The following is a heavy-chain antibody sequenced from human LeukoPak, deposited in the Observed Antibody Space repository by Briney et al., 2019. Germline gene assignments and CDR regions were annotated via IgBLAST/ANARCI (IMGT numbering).Heavy chain of an antibody. V-gene: IGHV4-61*02. CDR1: GGSISSGSYY. CDR2: IYTSGST. CDR3: ARESYDFWSGYYPYFDY. Sequence: SETLSLTCTVPGGSISSGSYYWSWIRQPAGKGLEWIGRIYTSGSTNYNPSLKGRVTISVDTSKNQFSLKLSSVTAADTAVYYCARESYDFWSGYYPYFDYWGQGTLVTVSS. D-gene: IGHD3-3*01. J-gene: IGHJ4*02.